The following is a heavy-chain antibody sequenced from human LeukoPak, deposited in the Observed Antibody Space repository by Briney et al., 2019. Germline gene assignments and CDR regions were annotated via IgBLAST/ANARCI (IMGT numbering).Heavy chain of an antibody. D-gene: IGHD6-6*01. Sequence: SETLSLTCTVSGGSISSSSYYWGWIRQPPGKGLEWIGYIYYSGSTNYNPSLKSRVTISVDKSKNQFSLKLSSVTAADTAVYYCARVVGLSSIAAPWYFDYWGQGTLVTVSS. CDR1: GGSISSSSYY. V-gene: IGHV4-61*05. CDR2: IYYSGST. J-gene: IGHJ4*02. CDR3: ARVVGLSSIAAPWYFDY.